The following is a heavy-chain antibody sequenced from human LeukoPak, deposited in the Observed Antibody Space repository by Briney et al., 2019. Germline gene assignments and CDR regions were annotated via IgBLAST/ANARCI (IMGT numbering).Heavy chain of an antibody. CDR2: IYYSGST. Sequence: SETLSLTCTVSGGSISSSSYYWGWIRQPPGKGLEWIGSIYYSGSTYYNPSPKSRVTISVDTSKNQFSLKLSSVTAADTAVYYCARVEMGGYFDWLDYYYGMDVWGQGTTVTVSS. CDR3: ARVEMGGYFDWLDYYYGMDV. V-gene: IGHV4-39*07. J-gene: IGHJ6*02. D-gene: IGHD3-9*01. CDR1: GGSISSSSYY.